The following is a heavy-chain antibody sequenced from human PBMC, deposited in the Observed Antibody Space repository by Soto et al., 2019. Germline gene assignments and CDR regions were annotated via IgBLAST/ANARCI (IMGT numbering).Heavy chain of an antibody. CDR1: GGSISSYY. D-gene: IGHD6-13*01. Sequence: QVQLQESGPGLVKPSETLSLTCTVSGGSISSYYWSWIRQPPGKGLEWIGYIYYSGSTNYNPSLTSRVTISVDTSKNQWSLKLSSVTAADTAVYYCARFPYSSSWYFDYWGQGTLVTVSS. CDR3: ARFPYSSSWYFDY. V-gene: IGHV4-59*01. J-gene: IGHJ4*02. CDR2: IYYSGST.